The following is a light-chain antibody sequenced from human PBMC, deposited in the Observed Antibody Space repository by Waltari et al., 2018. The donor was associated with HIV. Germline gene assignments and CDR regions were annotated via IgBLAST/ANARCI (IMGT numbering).Light chain of an antibody. V-gene: IGKV3-15*01. Sequence: EIVMTQSPATLSVYPGERVTLSCRASQSITTKLAWYQQTPGQAPSLLIYGASTRVPGIPDRFSGSGSGTEFTLTISSLQSEDFAIYYCQQYNNWPPWTFGQGTKVEI. CDR3: QQYNNWPPWT. CDR1: QSITTK. J-gene: IGKJ1*01. CDR2: GAS.